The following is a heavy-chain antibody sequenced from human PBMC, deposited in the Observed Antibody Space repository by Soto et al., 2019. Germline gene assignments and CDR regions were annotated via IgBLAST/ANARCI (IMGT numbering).Heavy chain of an antibody. CDR1: GYTFTGYY. V-gene: IGHV1-2*04. Sequence: ASVKVSCKASGYTFTGYYMHWVRQAPGQGLEWKGWTNPNSGGTNYAQKFQGWVTMTRDTSISTAYMELSRLRSDDTAVYYCARFPHDNSSGWPFDYWGQGTLVTVSS. D-gene: IGHD6-19*01. CDR2: TNPNSGGT. CDR3: ARFPHDNSSGWPFDY. J-gene: IGHJ4*02.